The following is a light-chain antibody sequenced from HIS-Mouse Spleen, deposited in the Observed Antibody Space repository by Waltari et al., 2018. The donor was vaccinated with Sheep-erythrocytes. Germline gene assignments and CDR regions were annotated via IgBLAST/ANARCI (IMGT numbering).Light chain of an antibody. CDR2: DFS. J-gene: IGLJ1*01. Sequence: QSALTQPRSVSGSPGQSVTISCTGTIIDVGGYNYVSWYQQHPGKAPQLLIYDFSKRPSAVPDRFSGSKSGNTASLTISGLQAEDEADYYCCSYAGSYTYVFGTGTKVTVL. CDR1: IIDVGGYNY. V-gene: IGLV2-11*01. CDR3: CSYAGSYTYV.